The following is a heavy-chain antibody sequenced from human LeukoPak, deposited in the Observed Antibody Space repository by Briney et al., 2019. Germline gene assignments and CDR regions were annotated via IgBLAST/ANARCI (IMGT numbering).Heavy chain of an antibody. V-gene: IGHV4-59*01. D-gene: IGHD5-24*01. Sequence: PSQTLSLTCSVSIRSISMYYSSWIRHHPGKGLEWIGYTYYSGRTNYNPSLKCRVTISVDTSKNQFSLKLSSVTAADTAVYYCARVGRYGYNLEYFDYWGQGTLVTVSS. CDR1: IRSISMYY. CDR2: TYYSGRT. CDR3: ARVGRYGYNLEYFDY. J-gene: IGHJ4*02.